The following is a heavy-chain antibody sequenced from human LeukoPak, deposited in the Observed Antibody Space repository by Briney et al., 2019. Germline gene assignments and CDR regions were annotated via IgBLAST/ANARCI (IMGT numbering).Heavy chain of an antibody. CDR1: GLIFSSNA. CDR3: AKNSLTVDAFDI. J-gene: IGHJ3*02. CDR2: ISYDGSNK. V-gene: IGHV3-30*18. D-gene: IGHD3-9*01. Sequence: GGSLRLSCEVSGLIFSSNAMHWVRQAPGKGLEWVAVISYDGSNKYYAGSVKGRFTISRDNSKNTLYLQMNSLRAEDTAVYYCAKNSLTVDAFDIWGQGTMVTVSS.